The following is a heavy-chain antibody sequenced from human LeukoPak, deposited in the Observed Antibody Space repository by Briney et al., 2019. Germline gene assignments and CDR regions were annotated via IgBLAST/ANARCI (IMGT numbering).Heavy chain of an antibody. D-gene: IGHD6-19*01. CDR3: ARERIAMAGTGRYDFDF. V-gene: IGHV3-48*02. CDR1: GFTFSGYV. CDR2: VYGSGSAT. J-gene: IGHJ4*02. Sequence: PGASLRLSCAASGFTFSGYVMTWVRPAPGKGVEWGSYVYGSGSATSYADSVEGRFTISRDNATSSLYMQKNSLRDEDTAVYYCARERIAMAGTGRYDFDFWGQGTLVAVSS.